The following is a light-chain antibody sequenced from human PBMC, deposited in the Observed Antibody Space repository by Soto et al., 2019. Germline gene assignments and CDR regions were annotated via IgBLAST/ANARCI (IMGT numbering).Light chain of an antibody. Sequence: NFMLTQPHSVSQSPGKTVTISCTRSSGSIASNYVQWYQQRPGSSPTTVIYENNQRPSGAPDRFSRSIDSSSTSASLTISGLKTEDEADYYCQLYDGTNWVFGGGTTVTV. CDR3: QLYDGTNWV. CDR2: ENN. V-gene: IGLV6-57*01. J-gene: IGLJ3*02. CDR1: SGSIASNY.